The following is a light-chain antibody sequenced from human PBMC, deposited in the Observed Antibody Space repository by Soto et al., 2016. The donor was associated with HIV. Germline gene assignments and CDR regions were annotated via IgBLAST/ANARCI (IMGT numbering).Light chain of an antibody. Sequence: DIQMTQSPSTLSASVRDRVTITCRSSQSISTSLAWYQQKPGKAPKLLIYKASSLENGVPSRFSGSGIWDRNSLSPSAVCNLKILLTYYCQQSYSTWTFGQGTKGRKSN. V-gene: IGKV1-5*03. CDR3: QQSYSTWT. CDR1: QSISTS. J-gene: IGKJ1*01. CDR2: KAS.